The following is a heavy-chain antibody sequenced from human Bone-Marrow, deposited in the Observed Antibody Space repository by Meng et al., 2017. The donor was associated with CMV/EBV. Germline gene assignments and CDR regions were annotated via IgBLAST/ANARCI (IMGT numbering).Heavy chain of an antibody. J-gene: IGHJ6*02. CDR2: IIPIFGTA. V-gene: IGHV1-69*05. D-gene: IGHD6-13*01. Sequence: SVKVSCKASGGTFSSYAISWVRQAPGQGLEWMGGIIPIFGTANYAQKFQGRVTITTDESTSTAYMELSSLRSEDTAVYYCARGGYGSSWPSRGYYYGMDVWGQGTTVTVS. CDR3: ARGGYGSSWPSRGYYYGMDV. CDR1: GGTFSSYA.